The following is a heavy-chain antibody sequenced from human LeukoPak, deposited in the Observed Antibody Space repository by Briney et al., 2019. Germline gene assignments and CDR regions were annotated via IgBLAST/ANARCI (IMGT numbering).Heavy chain of an antibody. Sequence: PGGSLRLSCAAAGFTFSSYGMHWVRQAPGKGLEWVAFIRYDGSNKYYADSVKGRFTTSRDNSKNTLYLQMNSLRAEDTAVYYCAKEPFYDSSGYPSDYYYYMDVWGKGTTVTVSS. V-gene: IGHV3-30*02. J-gene: IGHJ6*03. D-gene: IGHD3-22*01. CDR3: AKEPFYDSSGYPSDYYYYMDV. CDR2: IRYDGSNK. CDR1: GFTFSSYG.